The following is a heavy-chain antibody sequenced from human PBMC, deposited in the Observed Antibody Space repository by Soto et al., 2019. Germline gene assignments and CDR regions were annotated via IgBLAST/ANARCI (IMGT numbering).Heavy chain of an antibody. J-gene: IGHJ4*02. CDR1: GFTFSSYS. D-gene: IGHD1-26*01. V-gene: IGHV3-21*01. Sequence: GGSLRLSCAASGFTFSSYSMNWVRQAPGKGLEWVSSISSSSSYIYYADSVKGRFTISRDNAKNSLYLQMNSLRAEDTAVYYCARDNSARRVGTFDYCGQGSLVTVS. CDR2: ISSSSSYI. CDR3: ARDNSARRVGTFDY.